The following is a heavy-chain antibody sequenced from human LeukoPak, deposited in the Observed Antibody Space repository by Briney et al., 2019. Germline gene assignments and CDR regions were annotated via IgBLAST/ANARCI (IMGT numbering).Heavy chain of an antibody. J-gene: IGHJ4*02. CDR1: GFIVTNAW. CDR2: IQSKTDGGKT. V-gene: IGHV3-15*07. CDR3: TTGIRGD. Sequence: GGSLGLSCAASGFIVTNAWMNWVRQAPGKGLEWVGRIQSKTDGGKTDYAAPVKGRFTISRDDSKNTLYLQMNSLKTEDTAIYYCTTGIRGDWGQGTLVTVSS. D-gene: IGHD3-3*02.